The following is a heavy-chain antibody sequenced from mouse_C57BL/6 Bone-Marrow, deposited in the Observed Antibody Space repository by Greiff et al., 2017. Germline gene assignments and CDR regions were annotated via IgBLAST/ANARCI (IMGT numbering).Heavy chain of an antibody. V-gene: IGHV1-81*01. J-gene: IGHJ3*01. Sequence: VQLQQSGAELARPGASVKLSCKASGYTFTSYGISWVKQRTGQGLEWIGEIYPRSGNTYYNEKFKGKATLTADKSSSTAYMELRSLTSEDSAVYFCAREGRLSAWFAYWGQGTLVTVSA. CDR2: IYPRSGNT. D-gene: IGHD2-14*01. CDR3: AREGRLSAWFAY. CDR1: GYTFTSYG.